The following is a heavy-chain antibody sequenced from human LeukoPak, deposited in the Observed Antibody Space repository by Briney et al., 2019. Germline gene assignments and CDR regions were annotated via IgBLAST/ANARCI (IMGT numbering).Heavy chain of an antibody. D-gene: IGHD3-3*01. V-gene: IGHV3-74*01. CDR3: AKAGVTISGVVLADAFDV. Sequence: QPGGSLRLSCAASGFTFSNYWMHWVRQAPGKGLVWGSRISIDGTITTYADSVKGRFSTSRDNAKNTLYLQMNSLSTEDTGLYYCAKAGVTISGVVLADAFDVWGQGTMVTVSS. CDR2: ISIDGTIT. J-gene: IGHJ3*01. CDR1: GFTFSNYW.